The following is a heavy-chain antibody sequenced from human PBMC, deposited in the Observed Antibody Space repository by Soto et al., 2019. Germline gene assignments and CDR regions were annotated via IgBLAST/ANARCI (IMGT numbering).Heavy chain of an antibody. D-gene: IGHD1-26*01. V-gene: IGHV4-4*02. CDR2: AHHSGRT. CDR1: GGSMSSSNW. Sequence: QVQLQESGPGLVKPSGTLSLTCTVSGGSMSSSNWWNWVRQSPGKGLEWIGEAHHSGRTNYNPSLKSRVTISVDKSKNHFSLKLSSVTAADTAVYDCARSEATGLDYWGQGPLVTVSS. CDR3: ARSEATGLDY. J-gene: IGHJ4*02.